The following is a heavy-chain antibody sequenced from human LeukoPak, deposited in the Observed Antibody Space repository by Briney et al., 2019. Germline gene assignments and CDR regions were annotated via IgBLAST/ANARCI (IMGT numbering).Heavy chain of an antibody. CDR2: IYTSGST. CDR3: ARSGWYFYHWFDP. D-gene: IGHD6-19*01. J-gene: IGHJ5*02. CDR1: GGSISSGSYY. Sequence: SETLSLTCTVSGGSISSGSYYWSWIRQPAGKGLEWIGRIYTSGSTNYNPSLKSRVTISVDTSKNQFSLKLSSVTAADTAVYYCARSGWYFYHWFDPWGQGTLVTVSS. V-gene: IGHV4-61*02.